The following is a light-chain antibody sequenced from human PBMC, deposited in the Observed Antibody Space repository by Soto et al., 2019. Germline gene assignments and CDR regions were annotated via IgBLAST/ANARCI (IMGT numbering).Light chain of an antibody. CDR2: DAS. CDR3: QQRSGWPLT. V-gene: IGKV3-11*01. CDR1: QDVGNY. J-gene: IGKJ4*01. Sequence: EIVLTQSPATLSLSPGERATLSCRASQDVGNYLAWYQQKPGQAPRLLFYDASNRATGIPARFSGSGSGTDFTLTVSSLEPEDFAVYYCQQRSGWPLTFGGGTKV.